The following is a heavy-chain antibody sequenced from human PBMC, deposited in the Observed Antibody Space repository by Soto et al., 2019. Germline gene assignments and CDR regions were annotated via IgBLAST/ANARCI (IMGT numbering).Heavy chain of an antibody. J-gene: IGHJ4*02. CDR2: IYYSGST. D-gene: IGHD6-13*01. Sequence: SETLSLTCTVSGGSISSGGYYWSWIRQHPGEGLEWIGYIYYSGSTYYNPSLKSRVTISVDTSKNQFSLKLSSVTAADTAVYYCARGGPGSSWTFDYWGQGTLVTVSS. CDR3: ARGGPGSSWTFDY. V-gene: IGHV4-31*03. CDR1: GGSISSGGYY.